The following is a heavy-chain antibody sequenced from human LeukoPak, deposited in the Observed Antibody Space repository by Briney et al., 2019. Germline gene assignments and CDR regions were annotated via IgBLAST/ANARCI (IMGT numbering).Heavy chain of an antibody. Sequence: GGSLRLSCAASGFTFSHPWMSWVRQAPGKGLEWVGRIKSKTHGGAADYAAPVKGRFTISRDDSKNRLYLQMSSLRPEDTAIYYCAKNSRGLPARPAFDSWGQGTLVTVSS. J-gene: IGHJ4*02. CDR1: GFTFSHPW. CDR3: AKNSRGLPARPAFDS. V-gene: IGHV3-15*01. CDR2: IKSKTHGGAA. D-gene: IGHD6-6*01.